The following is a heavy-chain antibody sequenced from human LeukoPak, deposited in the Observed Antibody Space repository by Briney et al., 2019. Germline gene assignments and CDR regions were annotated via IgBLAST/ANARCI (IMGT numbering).Heavy chain of an antibody. Sequence: GGSLKLSCAASGFTFNRYAMSWVRQAPGKGLEWVSGICGNDGKTYYADSVKGRFTISRDNSKNTLHLQMNSLRAEDTALYYCAKDTGGSCYSAIAYWGQGALVTVST. V-gene: IGHV3-23*01. CDR3: AKDTGGSCYSAIAY. D-gene: IGHD2-15*01. CDR2: ICGNDGKT. J-gene: IGHJ4*02. CDR1: GFTFNRYA.